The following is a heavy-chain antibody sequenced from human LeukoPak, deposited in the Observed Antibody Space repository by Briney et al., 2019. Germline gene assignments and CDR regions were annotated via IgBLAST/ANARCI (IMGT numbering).Heavy chain of an antibody. CDR1: GFTFDDYA. Sequence: GRSLRLSCAASGFTFDDYAMHWVRQAPGKGLEWVSGISWNSGSIGYADSVKGRFTISRDNAKNSLYQQMNSLRAEDTALYYCAKGYIAAAGIDYWGQGTLVTVSS. CDR3: AKGYIAAAGIDY. J-gene: IGHJ4*02. V-gene: IGHV3-9*01. D-gene: IGHD6-13*01. CDR2: ISWNSGSI.